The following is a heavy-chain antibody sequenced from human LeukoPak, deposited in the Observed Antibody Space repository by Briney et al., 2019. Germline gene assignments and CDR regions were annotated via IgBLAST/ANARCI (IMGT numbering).Heavy chain of an antibody. V-gene: IGHV3-23*01. D-gene: IGHD3-3*01. CDR3: AKDHDFWSGYYEDY. Sequence: GASLRLSCAASGFTFSSYAMSWVRQAPGKGLEWVSAISGSGGSTYYADSVEGRFTISRDSSKNTLYLQMNSLRAEDTAVYYCAKDHDFWSGYYEDYWGQGTLVTVSS. J-gene: IGHJ4*02. CDR1: GFTFSSYA. CDR2: ISGSGGST.